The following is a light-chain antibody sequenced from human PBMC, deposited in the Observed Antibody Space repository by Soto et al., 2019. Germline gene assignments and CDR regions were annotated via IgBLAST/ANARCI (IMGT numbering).Light chain of an antibody. CDR2: LGS. V-gene: IGKV2-28*01. J-gene: IGKJ1*01. CDR3: MQTLQTPWT. CDR1: QSLLRSNGFNY. Sequence: DIVMTQSPLSLTVTPGEPASVSCSSSQSLLRSNGFNYLEWFLQKPGQSPQLLINLGSNRASGAPDMFSGTGSATNFTLKISRVEAEDVGVFYCMQTLQTPWTFGQGTKVEIK.